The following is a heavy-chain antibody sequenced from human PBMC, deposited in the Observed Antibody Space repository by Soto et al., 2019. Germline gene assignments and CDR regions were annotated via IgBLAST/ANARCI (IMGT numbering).Heavy chain of an antibody. CDR3: ARYDFGIFDY. J-gene: IGHJ4*02. D-gene: IGHD4-17*01. CDR1: GDSVTSSNW. Sequence: LRRTLSLTCAVSGDSVTSSNWWSWVRQPPGKGLEWIGEIYHSESTNHNPSLKSRVTMSIDKSKNQFSLKLTSVTAADTAVYFCARYDFGIFDYWGQGTLVTVSS. V-gene: IGHV4-4*01. CDR2: IYHSEST.